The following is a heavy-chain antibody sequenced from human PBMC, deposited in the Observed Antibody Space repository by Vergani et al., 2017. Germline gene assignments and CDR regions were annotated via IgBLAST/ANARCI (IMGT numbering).Heavy chain of an antibody. D-gene: IGHD3-22*01. CDR3: AIVSDYDCSSGYYLDY. J-gene: IGHJ4*02. Sequence: QVQLVQSGSEVRKPWASAKVSCQVSGYSLTELTINWVRQAAGKGLEWMGGFDPEHGEVTFAHHIQGRVTMTEDRSTDTAYMELSSLRPEDTALYYCAIVSDYDCSSGYYLDYWGQGTLVTVSS. CDR1: GYSLTELT. V-gene: IGHV1-24*01. CDR2: FDPEHGEV.